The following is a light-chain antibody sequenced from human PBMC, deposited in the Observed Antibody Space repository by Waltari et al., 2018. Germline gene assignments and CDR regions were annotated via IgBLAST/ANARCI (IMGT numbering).Light chain of an antibody. Sequence: EIVLTQSPGTLSLSPGERATLSCRASQSVSSSYLAWYQQKPGQAPRFLIYGASSRATGIPDWFSGIGSGTDFTLTIIRLEPEDFAVYYCQQYGSSPWTFGQGTKVEIK. CDR3: QQYGSSPWT. CDR1: QSVSSSY. J-gene: IGKJ1*01. CDR2: GAS. V-gene: IGKV3-20*01.